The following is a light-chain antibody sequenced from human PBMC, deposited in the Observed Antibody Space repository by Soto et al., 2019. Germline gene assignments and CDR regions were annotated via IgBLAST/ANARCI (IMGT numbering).Light chain of an antibody. CDR2: ADS. J-gene: IGLJ2*01. CDR3: AARDDPLXGPL. V-gene: IGLV1-44*01. CDR1: ISNIGTNS. Sequence: QSVLTQPPSASGTPGQRVTISCSGDISNIGTNSVHWYQHLPVTAPKLVIYADSQRPSGVPDRFSCSKSGTSASLAISGLQYEDDADYLCAARDDPLXGPLFGKGT.